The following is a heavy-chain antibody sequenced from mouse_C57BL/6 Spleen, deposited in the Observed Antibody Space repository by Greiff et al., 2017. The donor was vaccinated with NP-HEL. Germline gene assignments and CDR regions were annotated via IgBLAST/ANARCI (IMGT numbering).Heavy chain of an antibody. CDR2: ISDGGSYT. J-gene: IGHJ4*01. CDR3: ARVGDGSAMDY. Sequence: EVQRVESGGGLVKPGGSLKLSCAASGFTFSSYAMSWVRQTPEKRLEWVATISDGGSYTYYPDNVKGRFTISRDNAKNNLYLQMSHLKSEDTAMYYCARVGDGSAMDYWGQGTSVTVSS. V-gene: IGHV5-4*01. CDR1: GFTFSSYA.